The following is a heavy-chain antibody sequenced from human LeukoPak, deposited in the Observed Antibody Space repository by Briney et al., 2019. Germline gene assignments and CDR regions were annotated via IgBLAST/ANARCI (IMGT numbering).Heavy chain of an antibody. CDR1: GFTFSSYS. CDR2: ISSSSSYI. V-gene: IGHV3-21*01. Sequence: GGSLRLSCAASGFTFSSYSMNWVRQAPGKGLEWVSSISSSSSYIYYADSVKGRFTISRDNAKNSLYLQMNSLRAEDTAVYYCARDKGGIAARLIPSFDPWGQGTLVTVSS. CDR3: ARDKGGIAARLIPSFDP. D-gene: IGHD6-6*01. J-gene: IGHJ5*02.